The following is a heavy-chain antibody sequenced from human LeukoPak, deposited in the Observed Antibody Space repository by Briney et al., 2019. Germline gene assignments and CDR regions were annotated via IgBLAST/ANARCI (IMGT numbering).Heavy chain of an antibody. D-gene: IGHD6-19*01. CDR1: GFTFSSYA. Sequence: GRSLRLSCAASGFTFSSYAMHWVRQAPGKGLEWVSAISGSGGSTYYADSVKGRFTISRDNSKNTLYLQMNSLRAEDTAVYYCAKVRQGSGWYFAFDIWGQGTMVTVSS. J-gene: IGHJ3*02. CDR3: AKVRQGSGWYFAFDI. V-gene: IGHV3-23*01. CDR2: ISGSGGST.